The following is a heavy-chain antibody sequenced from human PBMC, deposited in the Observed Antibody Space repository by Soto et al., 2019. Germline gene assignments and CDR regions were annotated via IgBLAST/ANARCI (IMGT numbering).Heavy chain of an antibody. J-gene: IGHJ5*01. CDR3: ARSNTRSSWFDY. CDR1: GYTFTSYY. CDR2: INPSGGST. Sequence: GASVKVSCKASGYTFTSYYIHWVRQAPGQGLEWMGIINPSGGSTNYAQKFQDRVAMTRDTSTSTVYMELSSLRSEDTAVYYCARSNTRSSWFDYWGQGTLVTVSS. V-gene: IGHV1-46*01. D-gene: IGHD6-13*01.